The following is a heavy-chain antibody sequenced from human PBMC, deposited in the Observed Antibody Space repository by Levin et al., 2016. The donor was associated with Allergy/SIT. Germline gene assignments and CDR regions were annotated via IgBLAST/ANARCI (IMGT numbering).Heavy chain of an antibody. Sequence: WIRQPPGKGLVWVSRINSDGSSTSYADSVKGRFTISRDNAKNTLYLQMNSLRAEDTAVYYCARDGSDFWSGYSFDYWGQGTLVTVSS. CDR2: INSDGSST. CDR3: ARDGSDFWSGYSFDY. J-gene: IGHJ4*02. V-gene: IGHV3-74*01. D-gene: IGHD3-3*01.